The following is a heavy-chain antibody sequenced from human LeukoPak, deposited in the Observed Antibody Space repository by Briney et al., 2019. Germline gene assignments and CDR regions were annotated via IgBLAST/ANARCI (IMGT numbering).Heavy chain of an antibody. V-gene: IGHV1-46*01. CDR1: GYTFTSYC. CDR2: INPSGGST. D-gene: IGHD3-22*01. CDR3: ARDCDYDSSGYYEKSYGY. J-gene: IGHJ4*02. Sequence: GASVKVSCKASGYTFTSYCIHWVRQAPGQGLEWMGIINPSGGSTSYAQKFQGRVTMTRDMSTSTVYMELSSLRSEDTAVYYCARDCDYDSSGYYEKSYGYWGQGTLVTVSS.